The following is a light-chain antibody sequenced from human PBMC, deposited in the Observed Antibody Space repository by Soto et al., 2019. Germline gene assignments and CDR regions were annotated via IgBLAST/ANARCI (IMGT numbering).Light chain of an antibody. Sequence: DIEMTQSPSSLSASVGGSVTITCRASQSISNFLAWYRKSPGRAPELLIYAASTLQSGVPSRFSGSGSGTDFTLTIRSLQPEDFATYWCHQTFTPPLTFGGGTKVEI. CDR1: QSISNF. CDR3: HQTFTPPLT. CDR2: AAS. V-gene: IGKV1-39*01. J-gene: IGKJ4*01.